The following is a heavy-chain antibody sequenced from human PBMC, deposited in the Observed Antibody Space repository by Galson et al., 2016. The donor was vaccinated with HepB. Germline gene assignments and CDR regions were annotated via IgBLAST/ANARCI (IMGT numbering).Heavy chain of an antibody. CDR2: ISSSGSTI. CDR3: ARSVVATINYYDSSGYAGLVY. CDR1: GFTFSDYY. Sequence: SLRLSCAASGFTFSDYYMSWIRQAPGKGLEWVSYISSSGSTIYYADSVKGRFTISRDNAKNSLYLQMNSLTAEDTAVYYCARSVVATINYYDSSGYAGLVYWGQGTLVTVSS. V-gene: IGHV3-11*01. J-gene: IGHJ4*02. D-gene: IGHD3-22*01.